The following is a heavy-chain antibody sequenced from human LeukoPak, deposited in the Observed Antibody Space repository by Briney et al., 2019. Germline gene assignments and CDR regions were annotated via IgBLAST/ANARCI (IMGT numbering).Heavy chain of an antibody. V-gene: IGHV5-51*01. CDR1: RYSSTTYW. CDR2: IYPGDSDT. CDR3: ASDDYGDYVL. Sequence: GESLKISCKASRYSSTTYWIGWVRQMPGKGLEWMGIIYPGDSDTRYSPSFQGQVTISADKSISTAYRQWRSLKASDPAMYYCASDDYGDYVLWGQGTLVTVSS. J-gene: IGHJ4*02. D-gene: IGHD4-17*01.